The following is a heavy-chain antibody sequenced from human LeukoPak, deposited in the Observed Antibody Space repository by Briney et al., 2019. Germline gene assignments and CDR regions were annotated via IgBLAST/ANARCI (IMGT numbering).Heavy chain of an antibody. J-gene: IGHJ6*02. V-gene: IGHV3-23*01. CDR2: ISAGSEDS. D-gene: IGHD1-7*01. Sequence: PGGSLRLSCTACGFTFGGYAMSWVRQAPGKGLEWVSSISAGSEDSYYADSVKGRFTISRDNSKSTLYLQMNSLRADDTAVYYCARTIAQYSNTWLYYYYGLDVWGQGTTVTVSS. CDR1: GFTFGGYA. CDR3: ARTIAQYSNTWLYYYYGLDV.